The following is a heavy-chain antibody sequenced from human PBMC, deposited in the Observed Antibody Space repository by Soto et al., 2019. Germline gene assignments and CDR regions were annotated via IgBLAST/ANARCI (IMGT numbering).Heavy chain of an antibody. D-gene: IGHD7-27*01. CDR3: AKNWNWGSLVH. CDR1: GDSISTDY. Sequence: QVHLQESGPELVKPSETLSLTCTVSGDSISTDYWSWIRQSPGKGLEWIGIIYYGGSTNYNPSLKSRVTISVDTPKNQFSLKLSSVTDADAAVYYCAKNWNWGSLVHWGQGTLVTVSS. V-gene: IGHV4-59*08. J-gene: IGHJ4*02. CDR2: IYYGGST.